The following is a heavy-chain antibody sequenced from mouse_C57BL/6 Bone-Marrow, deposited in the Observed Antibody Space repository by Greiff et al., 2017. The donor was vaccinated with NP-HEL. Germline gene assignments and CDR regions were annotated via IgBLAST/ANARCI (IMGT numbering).Heavy chain of an antibody. CDR2: YPGSGNTY. D-gene: IGHD2-2*01. CDR3: GYCFDY. CDR1: YTFTDYYM. V-gene: IGHV1-83*01. Sequence: VQLQQSGPELVKPGASVKMSCKASGYTFTDYYMHWVKQKPGKGLEWIGEIYPGSGNTYYNEKFKGKATLTADTSSSTAYMQLSSLTSEDSAVYFCDGYCFDYWGKGTTLTVSS. J-gene: IGHJ2*01.